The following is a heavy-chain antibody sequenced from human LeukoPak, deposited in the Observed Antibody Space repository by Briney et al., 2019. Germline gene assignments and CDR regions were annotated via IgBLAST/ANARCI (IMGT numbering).Heavy chain of an antibody. CDR2: IYYSGST. D-gene: IGHD2-21*01. CDR3: ARGHSDAFDI. V-gene: IGHV4-31*11. Sequence: PSETLSLTCAVYGGSFSGYYWSWIRQHPGKGLEWIGYIYYSGSTYYNPSLKSRVTISVDTSKNQFSLKLSSVTAADTAVYYCARGHSDAFDIWGQGTMVTVSS. CDR1: GGSFSGYY. J-gene: IGHJ3*02.